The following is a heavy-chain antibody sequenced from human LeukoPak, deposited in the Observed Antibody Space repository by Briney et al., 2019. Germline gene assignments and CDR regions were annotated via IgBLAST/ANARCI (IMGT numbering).Heavy chain of an antibody. CDR3: TKHRSDFWSASYY. J-gene: IGHJ4*02. CDR2: ISGGGDIT. CDR1: GFTFRSYA. Sequence: GGSLRLSCAASGFTFRSYAMSWVRQAPGKGLEWVSISGGGDITDYADSVKGRFTLSRDISKNTLYLQMNSLRAEDTAVYFCTKHRSDFWSASYYWGLGTLVTVSS. V-gene: IGHV3-23*01. D-gene: IGHD3-3*01.